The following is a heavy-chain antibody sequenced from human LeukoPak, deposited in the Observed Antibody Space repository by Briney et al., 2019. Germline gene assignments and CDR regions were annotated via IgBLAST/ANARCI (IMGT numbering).Heavy chain of an antibody. CDR2: ISSSGSTI. V-gene: IGHV3-11*01. D-gene: IGHD3-16*02. CDR3: ARDVRSSTYDYIWGSYRYTTYYFDY. Sequence: GGSLRLSCAASGFTFSDYYMSWIRQAPGKGLEWVSYISSSGSTIYYADSVKGRFTISRDNAKNSLYLQMNSLRAEDTAVYYCARDVRSSTYDYIWGSYRYTTYYFDYWGQGTLVTVSS. J-gene: IGHJ4*02. CDR1: GFTFSDYY.